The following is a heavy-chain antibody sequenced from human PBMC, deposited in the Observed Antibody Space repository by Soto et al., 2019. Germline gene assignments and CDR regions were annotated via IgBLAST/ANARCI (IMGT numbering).Heavy chain of an antibody. CDR2: INGDGRVT. D-gene: IGHD3-22*01. Sequence: EIQLVESGGDLVQTGGSLRLSCATSGFTFSHSWMNWVRQASGKGPGWVANINGDGRVTNYIDYVKGRFTISRDNRKNSLYLQMDSLRAEDTALYYCTKDRGYSTCDNWGQGTLVAVSS. CDR1: GFTFSHSW. V-gene: IGHV3-7*01. J-gene: IGHJ4*02. CDR3: TKDRGYSTCDN.